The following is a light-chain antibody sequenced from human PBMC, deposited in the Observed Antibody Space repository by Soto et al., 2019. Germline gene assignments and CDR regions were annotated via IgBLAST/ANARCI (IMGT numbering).Light chain of an antibody. CDR1: TSDIGAYNY. CDR3: SSYTSISTLAVL. J-gene: IGLJ2*01. Sequence: QSSLTQPASVSGSPGQSITISCTGATSDIGAYNYVSWYQQHPGKAPKLLISEVSNRPSGVSDRFSGSKSGNTASLTISGLQADDEADYYCSSYTSISTLAVLFGGGTQLTVL. V-gene: IGLV2-14*01. CDR2: EVS.